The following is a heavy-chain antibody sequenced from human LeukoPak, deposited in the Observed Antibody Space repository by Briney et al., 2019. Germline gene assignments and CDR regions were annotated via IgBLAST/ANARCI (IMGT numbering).Heavy chain of an antibody. D-gene: IGHD4-23*01. CDR2: IYSGGST. Sequence: GGSLRLSCAASGFTVSSNYMSWVRQAPGKGLEWVSVIYSGGSTYYADSVKGRFTISRDNSKNTLYLQMNSLRAEDTAVYYCARTTVVTGRYYYFYMDVWGKGTRSPSP. J-gene: IGHJ6*03. CDR3: ARTTVVTGRYYYFYMDV. V-gene: IGHV3-53*01. CDR1: GFTVSSNY.